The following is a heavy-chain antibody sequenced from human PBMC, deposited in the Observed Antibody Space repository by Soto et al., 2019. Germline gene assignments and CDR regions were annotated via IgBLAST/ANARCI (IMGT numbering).Heavy chain of an antibody. CDR1: GFIFSNYS. D-gene: IGHD3-3*01. V-gene: IGHV3-21*04. J-gene: IGHJ4*02. CDR2: ISSSSGYI. CDR3: ARSPLFLEWAIAHYYFDH. Sequence: GGSLRVSCAASGFIFSNYSLNWVRQAPWKGLEWVSSISSSSGYIYYADSVKGRFTISRDNAKNSVFLQMNSLRVEDTAVYYCARSPLFLEWAIAHYYFDHCGQGTLVTVCS.